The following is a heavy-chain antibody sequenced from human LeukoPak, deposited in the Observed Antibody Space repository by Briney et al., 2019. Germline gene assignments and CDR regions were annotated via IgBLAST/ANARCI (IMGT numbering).Heavy chain of an antibody. CDR1: GFSFSTYS. J-gene: IGHJ4*02. V-gene: IGHV3-48*02. CDR2: ISSSSTTI. CDR3: ARVRSGWYSDY. Sequence: GGSLRLSCAASGFSFSTYSMNWVRQAPGKGLEWVSIISSSSTTIYYADSVKGRFTISRDNAKNSLYEQMNSLRDDDTAVYYCARVRSGWYSDYWGQGTLVTVSS. D-gene: IGHD6-19*01.